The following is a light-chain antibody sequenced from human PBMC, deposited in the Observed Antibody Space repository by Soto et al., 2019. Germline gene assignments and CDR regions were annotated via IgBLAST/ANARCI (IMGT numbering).Light chain of an antibody. Sequence: VMTQSPATLSVSPGERATLSCRASQSVSSNLAWYQQKPGQAPRLLIYGASTRATGIPARFSGSGSGTKFTLTISSLQSEDFAVYYCQQYNNWLWTFGQGTKV. J-gene: IGKJ1*01. CDR2: GAS. V-gene: IGKV3-15*01. CDR3: QQYNNWLWT. CDR1: QSVSSN.